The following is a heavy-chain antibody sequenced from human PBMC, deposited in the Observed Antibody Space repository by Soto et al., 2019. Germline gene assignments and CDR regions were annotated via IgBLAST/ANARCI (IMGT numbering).Heavy chain of an antibody. CDR1: GFAFSSYT. Sequence: GGSLRLSCAASGFAFSSYTMSWVRQTPGKGLEWVSSISASGGSTYYGDSLKGRFTISRDNSKNTLNLHIKGLGVEDSAVYYCAKDRGGFARGWEYYDFWGQGTQVTVSS. V-gene: IGHV3-23*01. CDR2: ISASGGST. CDR3: AKDRGGFARGWEYYDF. J-gene: IGHJ4*02. D-gene: IGHD6-19*01.